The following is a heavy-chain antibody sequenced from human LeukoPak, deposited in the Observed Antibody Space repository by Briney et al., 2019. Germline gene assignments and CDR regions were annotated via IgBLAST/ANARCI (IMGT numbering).Heavy chain of an antibody. CDR2: IYTSGST. CDR3: ARWDSIAAGIDY. D-gene: IGHD6-25*01. CDR1: GGSISSGSYY. V-gene: IGHV4-61*02. J-gene: IGHJ4*02. Sequence: SSQTLSLTCTVSGGSISSGSYYWSWIRQPAGKGLEWIGRIYTSGSTNYNPSLKSRVTISVDTSKNQFSLKLSSVTAADTAVYYCARWDSIAAGIDYWGQGTLVTVSS.